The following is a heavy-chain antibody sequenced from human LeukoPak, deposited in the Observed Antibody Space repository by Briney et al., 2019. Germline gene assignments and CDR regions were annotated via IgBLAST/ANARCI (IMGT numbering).Heavy chain of an antibody. Sequence: GGSLRLSCAASGFTFDDYVMHWVRQAPGKGLEWVSLISGDGGSTYYADSVKGRFTISRDNSKNSLYLQMNSLRTEDTALYYCAKEEGDSSSWHFDYWGQGTLVTVSS. CDR1: GFTFDDYV. V-gene: IGHV3-43*02. D-gene: IGHD6-13*01. CDR2: ISGDGGST. J-gene: IGHJ4*02. CDR3: AKEEGDSSSWHFDY.